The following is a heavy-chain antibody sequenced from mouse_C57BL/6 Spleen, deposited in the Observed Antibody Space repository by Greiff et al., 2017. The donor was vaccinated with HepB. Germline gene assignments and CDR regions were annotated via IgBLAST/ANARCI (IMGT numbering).Heavy chain of an antibody. CDR3: ARSPYGSSYVNY. D-gene: IGHD1-1*01. V-gene: IGHV1-69*01. CDR2: IDPSDSYT. J-gene: IGHJ2*01. CDR1: GYTFTSYW. Sequence: VQLQQPGAELVMPGASVKLSCKASGYTFTSYWMHWVKQRPGQGLEWIGEIDPSDSYTNYNQKFKGKSTLTVDKSSSTAYMQLSSLTSEDSAVYYCARSPYGSSYVNYWGQGTTLTVSS.